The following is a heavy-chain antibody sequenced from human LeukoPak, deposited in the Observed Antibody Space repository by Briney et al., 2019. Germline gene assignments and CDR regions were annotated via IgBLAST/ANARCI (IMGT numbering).Heavy chain of an antibody. Sequence: GGSLRLSCAASGFTFSSYAMHWVRQAPGKGLEWVAVISYDGSNKYYADSVKGRFTISRDNSKNTLYLQMNSLRPEDTAMYYCARLEVRGVIGPWGQGTLVAVSS. CDR3: ARLEVRGVIGP. CDR2: ISYDGSNK. J-gene: IGHJ5*02. D-gene: IGHD3-10*01. CDR1: GFTFSSYA. V-gene: IGHV3-30-3*01.